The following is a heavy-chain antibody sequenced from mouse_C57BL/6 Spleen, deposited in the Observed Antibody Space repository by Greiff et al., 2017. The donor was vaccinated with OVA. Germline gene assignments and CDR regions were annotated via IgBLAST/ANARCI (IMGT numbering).Heavy chain of an antibody. CDR1: GYTFTSYW. CDR3: ARRDYGREDAMDY. J-gene: IGHJ4*01. Sequence: VRGQRAGAEVVRPGTSVKLSCKASGYTFTSYWMHWVKQRPGQGLEWIGVIDPSDSYTNYNQKFKGKATLTVDTSSSTAYMQLSSLTSEDSAVYYCARRDYGREDAMDYWGQGTSVTVSS. V-gene: IGHV1-59*01. D-gene: IGHD1-1*01. CDR2: IDPSDSYT.